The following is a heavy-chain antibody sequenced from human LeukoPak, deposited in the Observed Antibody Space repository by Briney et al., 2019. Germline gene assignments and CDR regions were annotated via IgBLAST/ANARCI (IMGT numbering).Heavy chain of an antibody. J-gene: IGHJ5*02. Sequence: SETLSLTCTVSGGSINSYYWSWIRQPPGKGLEWIGYMYYSGSPNYNPSLKSRVTISVDTSKNQFSLKLSSVTAADTAVYYCARHSRPFPGWFDPWGQGTLVTVSP. CDR3: ARHSRPFPGWFDP. V-gene: IGHV4-59*08. D-gene: IGHD2/OR15-2a*01. CDR1: GGSINSYY. CDR2: MYYSGSP.